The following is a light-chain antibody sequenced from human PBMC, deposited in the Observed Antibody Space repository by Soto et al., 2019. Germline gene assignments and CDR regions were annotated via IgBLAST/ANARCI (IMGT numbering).Light chain of an antibody. Sequence: EIVLTQSPGTLSLSPGEGATLSCRASQRVSSSYFAWYQQKPGQAPMLLIYGASSRSTGIPDRFSGSGSGTDFTLTISSPEPEYFAGYYCQHFCSTWWTGGRGPNVGVK. J-gene: IGKJ1*01. CDR2: GAS. V-gene: IGKV3-20*01. CDR1: QRVSSSY. CDR3: QHFCSTWWT.